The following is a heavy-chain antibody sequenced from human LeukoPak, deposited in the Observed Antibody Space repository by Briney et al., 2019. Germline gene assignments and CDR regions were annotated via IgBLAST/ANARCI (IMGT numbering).Heavy chain of an antibody. J-gene: IGHJ4*02. CDR3: ARSTSGGATVAFDY. Sequence: LRLSCAASGFTFDDYALHWVRQAPGKGLVWVSRINTDGSSTSYADSVKGRFTISRDNAKNTLYLQMNSLRAEDTAVYYCARSTSGGATVAFDYWGQGTLVTVSS. D-gene: IGHD1-26*01. CDR2: INTDGSST. V-gene: IGHV3-74*01. CDR1: GFTFDDYA.